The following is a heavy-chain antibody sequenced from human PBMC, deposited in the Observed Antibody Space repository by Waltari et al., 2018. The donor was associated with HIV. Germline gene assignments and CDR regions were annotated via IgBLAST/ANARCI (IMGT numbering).Heavy chain of an antibody. V-gene: IGHV5-51*03. CDR2: IYPGDSDT. CDR3: TKGMYANQDYFDN. CDR1: GASFATYW. Sequence: AQLVQSGVEVKKPGASLKLSCKGSGASFATYWIGGVGQMSGEGLEWMGIIYPGDSDTRYSPSFQGQVTISADKSIRTAYLQWSSLKASDTAMYYCTKGMYANQDYFDNWGQGTLVTVSS. J-gene: IGHJ4*02. D-gene: IGHD2-8*01.